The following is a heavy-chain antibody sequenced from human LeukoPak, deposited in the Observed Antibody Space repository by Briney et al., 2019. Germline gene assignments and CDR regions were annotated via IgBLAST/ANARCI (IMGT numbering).Heavy chain of an antibody. CDR3: AREPPAYCGADCYALGY. CDR1: GYTFTGYY. J-gene: IGHJ4*02. D-gene: IGHD2-21*02. V-gene: IGHV1-2*02. CDR2: INLHSGGT. Sequence: ASVKVSCKASGYTFTGYYMHWVRQAPGQGPELMCWINLHSGGTNYARKFQGRVTMTRDTSITTAYMELSGLTSDDTATYYCAREPPAYCGADCYALGYWGQGALVTVSS.